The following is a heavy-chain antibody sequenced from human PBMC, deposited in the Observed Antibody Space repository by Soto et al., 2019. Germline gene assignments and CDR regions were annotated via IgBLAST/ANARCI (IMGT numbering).Heavy chain of an antibody. V-gene: IGHV3-49*03. J-gene: IGHJ5*02. D-gene: IGHD3-10*01. CDR2: IKSRAYGGTT. CDR3: TRELYPYGPKNWFDP. Sequence: GGSLRLSCTASGFTFGDYAMNWFRQAPGKGLEWIGFIKSRAYGGTTEYAASVKGRFTISRDDSKGIAYLQMNSLKTEDTAVYYCTRELYPYGPKNWFDPWGQGTLVTVSS. CDR1: GFTFGDYA.